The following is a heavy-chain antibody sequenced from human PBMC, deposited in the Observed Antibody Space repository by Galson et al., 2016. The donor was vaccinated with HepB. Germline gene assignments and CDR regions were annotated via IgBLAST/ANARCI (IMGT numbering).Heavy chain of an antibody. D-gene: IGHD2-21*01. CDR1: GFTFSSYA. V-gene: IGHV3-30*14. Sequence: SQRLSCAASGFTFSSYAMNWVRQAPGKGLEWVALISDDGGNKYYVDSVKGRFTISRDNSKNTLYLQMNSLSAEDTAVYYCARDAAYCGPTTCHSGWFDPWGQGTLVTVSS. CDR3: ARDAAYCGPTTCHSGWFDP. CDR2: ISDDGGNK. J-gene: IGHJ5*02.